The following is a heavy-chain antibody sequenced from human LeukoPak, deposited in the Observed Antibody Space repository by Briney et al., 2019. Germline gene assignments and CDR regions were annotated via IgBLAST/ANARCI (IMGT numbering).Heavy chain of an antibody. CDR3: ARRGDAWEILYSFDV. CDR1: GGSISSSSYY. Sequence: SETLSLTCTVSGGSISSSSYYWGWIRQPPGKGLEWIGSIYYSGSTYYNPSLKSRVTISVDTSKKQLSLNLASVTAADTAVYYCARRGDAWEILYSFDVWGQGTAVIVSS. J-gene: IGHJ3*01. CDR2: IYYSGST. V-gene: IGHV4-39*01. D-gene: IGHD2-15*01.